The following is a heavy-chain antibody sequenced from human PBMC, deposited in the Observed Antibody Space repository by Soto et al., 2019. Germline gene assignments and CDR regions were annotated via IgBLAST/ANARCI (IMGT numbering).Heavy chain of an antibody. CDR3: ARRYGSAFDI. CDR1: GGCISNYE. D-gene: IGHD3-10*01. V-gene: IGHV4-59*01. J-gene: IGHJ3*02. CDR2: IYYSGST. Sequence: PSETLALTCTVSGGCISNYEGSWIRQPPGKGLEWIGYIYYSGSTNYNPSLKSRVTISVDTSKNQFSLKLSSVTAADTAVYYCARRYGSAFDIWGQGTMVTVSS.